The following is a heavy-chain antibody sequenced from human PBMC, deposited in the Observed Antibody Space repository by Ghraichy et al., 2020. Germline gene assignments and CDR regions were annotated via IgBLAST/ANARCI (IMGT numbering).Heavy chain of an antibody. CDR2: IHYSGST. CDR3: ARGRFGDPPPFMGYYYYYMDV. CDR1: GGSINSGNYY. Sequence: SQTLSLTCTVSGGSINSGNYYWSWIRQPPGKGLEWIGYIHYSGSTYYNLSLKSRVSISIDTSKKQFSLKLSSVTAADAAVYYCARGRFGDPPPFMGYYYYYMDVWGKGTTVTVSS. D-gene: IGHD3-10*01. V-gene: IGHV4-30-4*01. J-gene: IGHJ6*03.